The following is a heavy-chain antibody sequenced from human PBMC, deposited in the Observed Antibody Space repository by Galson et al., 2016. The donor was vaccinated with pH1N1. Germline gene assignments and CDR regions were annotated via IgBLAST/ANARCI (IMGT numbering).Heavy chain of an antibody. CDR2: IGGGGDRT. D-gene: IGHD3-16*02. Sequence: SLRLSCAASGFTFSNYAMSWVRQAAGRGLEWVSTIGGGGDRTYFADSVRGRFTVSRDHSKNTLYLQMSSLRAEDTGVYYCAKDLGDNIWGSYRPGDWGLGTLVTVSS. J-gene: IGHJ4*02. V-gene: IGHV3-23*01. CDR1: GFTFSNYA. CDR3: AKDLGDNIWGSYRPGD.